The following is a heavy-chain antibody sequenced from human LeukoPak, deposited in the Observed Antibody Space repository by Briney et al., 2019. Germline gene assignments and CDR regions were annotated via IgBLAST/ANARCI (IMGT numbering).Heavy chain of an antibody. CDR1: GFTFDDYA. CDR3: AKQMDV. V-gene: IGHV3-9*01. Sequence: PGGSLRLSCAASGFTFDDYAMYWVRQAPGKGLEWVSGITWNSGTIGCADSVKGRFTISRDNAKNSLYLQMNSLKTEDTALYYCAKQMDVWGKGTTVTVSS. CDR2: ITWNSGTI. J-gene: IGHJ6*04.